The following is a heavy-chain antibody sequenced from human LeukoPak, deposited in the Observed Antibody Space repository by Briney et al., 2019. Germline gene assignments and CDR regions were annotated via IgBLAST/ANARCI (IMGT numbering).Heavy chain of an antibody. V-gene: IGHV3-7*01. D-gene: IGHD6-13*01. CDR1: GFTFSSYW. CDR2: IKQDGSEK. CDR3: ARGSFEIYSSSWQASYYYYMDV. J-gene: IGHJ6*03. Sequence: PGGSLRLSCAASGFTFSSYWMSWVRQAPGKGLEWVANIKQDGSEKYYVDSVKGRFTISRDNAKNSLYLQMNSLRAEDTAVYYCARGSFEIYSSSWQASYYYYMDVWGKGTTVTVSS.